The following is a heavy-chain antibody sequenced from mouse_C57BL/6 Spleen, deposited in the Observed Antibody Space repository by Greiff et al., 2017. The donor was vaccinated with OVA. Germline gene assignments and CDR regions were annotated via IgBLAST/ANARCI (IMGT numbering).Heavy chain of an antibody. CDR3: ARYNYSYWYFDV. Sequence: VQLKESGPELVKPGASVKISCKASGYSFTDYNMNWVKQSNGKSLEWIGVINPNYGTNSYNQKFKGKATLTVDQSSSTAYMQLNSLTSEDSAVYYCARYNYSYWYFDVWGTGTTVTVSS. V-gene: IGHV1-39*01. J-gene: IGHJ1*03. CDR1: GYSFTDYN. D-gene: IGHD2-12*01. CDR2: INPNYGTN.